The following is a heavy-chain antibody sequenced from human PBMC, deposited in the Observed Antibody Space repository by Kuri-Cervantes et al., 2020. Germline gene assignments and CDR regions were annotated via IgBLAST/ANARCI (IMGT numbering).Heavy chain of an antibody. Sequence: GGSLRLSCAASGFTFSSSWMHWVCQAPEKGLEWVADIKCDGSEKYYVDSVKGRFTISRDNAKNSLYLQMNSLRAEDTAVYYCARDLGEWELRNNWFDPWGQGTLVTVSS. CDR1: GFTFSSSW. V-gene: IGHV3-52*01. D-gene: IGHD1-26*01. CDR3: ARDLGEWELRNNWFDP. J-gene: IGHJ5*02. CDR2: IKCDGSEK.